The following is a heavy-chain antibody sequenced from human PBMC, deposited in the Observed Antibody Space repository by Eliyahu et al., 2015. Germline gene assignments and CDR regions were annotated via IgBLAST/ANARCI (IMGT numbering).Heavy chain of an antibody. CDR3: AKDRVKGAAAGTGHDY. CDR2: ISGSGGST. J-gene: IGHJ4*02. D-gene: IGHD6-13*01. Sequence: EVQLLESGGGLVQPGGSLRLSCAASGFPFXXYAMSWVRQAPGKGLGWVSAISGSGGSTYYADSVKGRFTISRDNSKNTLYLQMNSLRAEDTAVYYCAKDRVKGAAAGTGHDYWGQGTLVTVSS. CDR1: GFPFXXYA. V-gene: IGHV3-23*01.